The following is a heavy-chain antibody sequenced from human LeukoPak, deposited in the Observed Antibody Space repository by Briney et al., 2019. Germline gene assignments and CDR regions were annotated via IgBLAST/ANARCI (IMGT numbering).Heavy chain of an antibody. J-gene: IGHJ4*02. CDR3: ARDSRGYSGSYLSCFDY. Sequence: SETLSLTCTVSGGSISSYYWSWIRQPPGKGLEWIGYIYYRGSTNYNPSLKSRVTISVDTSKNQFSLKLSSVTAADTAVYYCARDSRGYSGSYLSCFDYWGQGTLVTVSS. D-gene: IGHD1-26*01. CDR2: IYYRGST. CDR1: GGSISSYY. V-gene: IGHV4-59*01.